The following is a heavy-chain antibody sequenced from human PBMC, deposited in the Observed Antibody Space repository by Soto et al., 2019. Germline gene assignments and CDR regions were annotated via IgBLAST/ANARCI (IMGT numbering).Heavy chain of an antibody. CDR2: ISWNSGSI. CDR3: AKGDSSSFYYGMDV. D-gene: IGHD6-13*01. CDR1: GFTFDDYA. V-gene: IGHV3-9*01. J-gene: IGHJ6*02. Sequence: EVQLVESGGGLVQPGRSLRLSCAASGFTFDDYAMHWFRQAPGKGLEWVSGISWNSGSIGYADSVKGRFTISRDNAKTSLYLQMNSLRAEDTGLYYCAKGDSSSFYYGMDVWGQGNRVSVSS.